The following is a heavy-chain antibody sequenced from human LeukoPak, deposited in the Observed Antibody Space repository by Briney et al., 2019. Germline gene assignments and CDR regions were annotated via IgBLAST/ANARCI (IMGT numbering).Heavy chain of an antibody. CDR1: GYTFSGYY. CDR2: INPNSGGT. V-gene: IGHV1-2*02. D-gene: IGHD3-3*01. Sequence: ASVKVSCKASGYTFSGYYMHWVRQAPGQGLEWMGWINPNSGGTNYAQKFQGRVTMTRDTSISTAYMELSRLRSDDTAVYYCARSHGGITIRNWFDPWGQGTLVTVSS. CDR3: ARSHGGITIRNWFDP. J-gene: IGHJ5*02.